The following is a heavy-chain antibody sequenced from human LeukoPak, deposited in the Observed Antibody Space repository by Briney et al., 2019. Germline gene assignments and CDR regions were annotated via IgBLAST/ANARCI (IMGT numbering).Heavy chain of an antibody. CDR3: ARDPYSGSYGDSYYYYMDV. J-gene: IGHJ6*03. Sequence: GGSLRLSCAASGFTVSSNYMSWVRQAPGKGLEWVSVIYSGGSTYYADSVKGRFTISRDNAKNSLYLQMNSLRAEDTAIYYCARDPYSGSYGDSYYYYMDVWGKGTTVTISS. CDR2: IYSGGST. D-gene: IGHD1-26*01. V-gene: IGHV3-66*01. CDR1: GFTVSSNY.